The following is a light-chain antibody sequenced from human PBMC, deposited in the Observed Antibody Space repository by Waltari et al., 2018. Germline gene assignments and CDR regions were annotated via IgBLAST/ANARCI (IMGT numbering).Light chain of an antibody. J-gene: IGKJ3*01. V-gene: IGKV1-17*01. Sequence: DIQMTQSPSSLSASVGDRVTLTCRASQGIRDDLGWYQQKPGQPPKRLIYCASNLQSWVPLRFSGSGSGTEFTLTISSLQPEDSAIYYCLQHNTYPITFGPGTKVEIK. CDR3: LQHNTYPIT. CDR1: QGIRDD. CDR2: CAS.